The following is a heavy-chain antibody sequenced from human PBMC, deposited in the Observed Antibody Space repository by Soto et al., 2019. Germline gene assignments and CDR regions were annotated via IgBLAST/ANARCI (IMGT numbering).Heavy chain of an antibody. Sequence: SETLSLTCAVYGGSFSGYYWSWIRQPPGKGLEWIGEINHSGSTNYNPSLKSRVTISVDTSKNQFSLKLSTVHAADTAVYYCARGVTTYDYWGQGTLVTVSS. V-gene: IGHV4-34*01. J-gene: IGHJ4*01. CDR3: ARGVTTYDY. CDR1: GGSFSGYY. D-gene: IGHD4-17*01. CDR2: INHSGST.